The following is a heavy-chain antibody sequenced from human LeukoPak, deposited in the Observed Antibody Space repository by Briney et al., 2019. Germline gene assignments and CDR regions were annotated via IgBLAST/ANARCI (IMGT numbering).Heavy chain of an antibody. D-gene: IGHD6-6*01. J-gene: IGHJ4*02. Sequence: PSETLSLTCAVYGGSFSGYYWSWIRQPPGKGLEWVGEINHSGSTNYNPSLKSRVTISVDTSKNQFSLKLSSVTAADTAVYYCARGMAARPSTNFDYWGQGTLVTVSS. V-gene: IGHV4-34*01. CDR3: ARGMAARPSTNFDY. CDR1: GGSFSGYY. CDR2: INHSGST.